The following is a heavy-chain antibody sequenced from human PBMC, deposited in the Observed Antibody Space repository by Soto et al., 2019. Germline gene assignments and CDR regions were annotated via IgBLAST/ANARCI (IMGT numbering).Heavy chain of an antibody. D-gene: IGHD1-7*01. Sequence: HPGGSLRLSCAASGFTFSSYAMSWVRQAPGKGLEWVSAISGSGGSTYYADSVKGRFIISRDNSKNTLYLQMNSLRAEDTAVYYCASPKGITGTNDYYYGMDVWGQGTTVTVSS. CDR3: ASPKGITGTNDYYYGMDV. V-gene: IGHV3-23*01. CDR2: ISGSGGST. J-gene: IGHJ6*02. CDR1: GFTFSSYA.